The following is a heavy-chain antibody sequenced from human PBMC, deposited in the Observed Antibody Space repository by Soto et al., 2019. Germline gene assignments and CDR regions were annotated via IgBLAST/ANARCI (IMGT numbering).Heavy chain of an antibody. CDR3: ARDAAWRPNDY. V-gene: IGHV1-18*04. D-gene: IGHD6-25*01. CDR2: ISTYNGNT. CDR1: GYTFTSHG. J-gene: IGHJ4*02. Sequence: QVQLVQSGAEVKKPGASVKVSCKASGYTFTSHGISWVRQAPGQGLEWMGWISTYNGNTNYAQKFQDRVTMTTDTSTSTAHMELRSLRSDDTAVYYCARDAAWRPNDYWGQGTLVTVSS.